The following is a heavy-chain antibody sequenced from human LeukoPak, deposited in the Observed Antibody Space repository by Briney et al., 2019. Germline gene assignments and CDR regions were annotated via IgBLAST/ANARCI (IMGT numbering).Heavy chain of an antibody. J-gene: IGHJ4*02. Sequence: PGGSLRLSCAASGFTFSNYWMSWVRQAPGKGLEWVANIKQDGSEKYYVDSVKGRFTISRDNAENSLYLQMNSLRVEDTAVYYCARGYGSGYWGQGTLVIVSS. CDR2: IKQDGSEK. CDR3: ARGYGSGY. V-gene: IGHV3-7*01. D-gene: IGHD6-19*01. CDR1: GFTFSNYW.